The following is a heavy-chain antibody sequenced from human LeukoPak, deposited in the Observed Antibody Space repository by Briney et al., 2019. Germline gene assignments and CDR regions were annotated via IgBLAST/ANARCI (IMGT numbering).Heavy chain of an antibody. D-gene: IGHD3-22*01. CDR2: IWYDGSNK. CDR3: AKDLLDDSPGGFDY. J-gene: IGHJ4*02. V-gene: IGHV3-33*06. Sequence: GGSLRLSCAASGFTFRNYGMHWVRQAPGKGLEWVAVIWYDGSNKYYADFVKGRFTISRDNSKNTLYLQMNSLRAEDTAVFYCAKDLLDDSPGGFDYWGQGTLVTVSS. CDR1: GFTFRNYG.